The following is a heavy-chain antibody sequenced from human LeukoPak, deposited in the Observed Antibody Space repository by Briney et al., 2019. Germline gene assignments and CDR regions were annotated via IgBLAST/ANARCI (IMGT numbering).Heavy chain of an antibody. J-gene: IGHJ5*01. CDR3: AKGRGSPNWYDF. CDR2: ISGSGSVT. Sequence: GESLRLSCAASGFSFSEYAVTWVRQAPGKGLEWVSTISGSGSVTYYPDSVKGRFTISRDNSRDTVSLQLNNLRADDTAFYYCAKGRGSPNWYDFWGQGTLVTVSS. V-gene: IGHV3-23*01. D-gene: IGHD3-16*01. CDR1: GFSFSEYA.